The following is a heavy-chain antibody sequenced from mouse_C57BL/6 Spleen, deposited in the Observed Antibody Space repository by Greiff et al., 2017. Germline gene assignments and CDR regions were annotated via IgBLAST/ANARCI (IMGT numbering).Heavy chain of an antibody. V-gene: IGHV14-1*01. CDR3: TPITTVVADY. CDR1: GFNIKDYY. D-gene: IGHD1-1*01. J-gene: IGHJ2*01. Sequence: EVKLVESGAELVRPGASVKLSCTASGFNIKDYYMHWVKQRPEQGLEWIGRIDPEDGDTEYAPKFQGKATMAADTSSNTAYLQLRRLTSEDTAVYYCTPITTVVADYWGQGTTLTVSA. CDR2: IDPEDGDT.